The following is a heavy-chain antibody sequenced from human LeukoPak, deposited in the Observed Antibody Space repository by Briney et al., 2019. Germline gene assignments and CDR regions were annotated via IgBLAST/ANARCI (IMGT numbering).Heavy chain of an antibody. J-gene: IGHJ6*03. CDR1: GGSFSGYY. CDR2: INHSGST. D-gene: IGHD3-3*01. Sequence: SETLSLTCAVYGGSFSGYYWSWIRQPPGKGLEWIGEINHSGSTNYNPSLKSRVTISVDTSQNQFSLKLSSVTAADTAVYYCARGCVGRITIFGVVTPKTRYYYMDVWGKGTTVTVSS. V-gene: IGHV4-34*01. CDR3: ARGCVGRITIFGVVTPKTRYYYMDV.